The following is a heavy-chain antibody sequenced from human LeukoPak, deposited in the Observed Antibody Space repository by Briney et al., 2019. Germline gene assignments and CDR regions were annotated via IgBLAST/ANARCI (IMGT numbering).Heavy chain of an antibody. J-gene: IGHJ5*02. CDR3: VRRIVSERPTSEGNWFGP. Sequence: SETLSLTCAVYGGSFSDYYWSWIRQPPGKGLEWIGYIYYSGSTYYNPSLKSRVTISVDTSKNQFSLKLSSVTAADTAVYFCVRRIVSERPTSEGNWFGPWGQGTLVSVSS. V-gene: IGHV4-59*08. CDR1: GGSFSDYY. D-gene: IGHD1-1*01. CDR2: IYYSGST.